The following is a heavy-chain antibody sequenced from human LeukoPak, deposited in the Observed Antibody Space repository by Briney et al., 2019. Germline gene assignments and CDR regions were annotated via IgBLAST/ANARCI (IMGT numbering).Heavy chain of an antibody. CDR1: GGPISNYF. D-gene: IGHD3-10*01. V-gene: IGHV4-4*07. Sequence: SGTLSLTCTVSGGPISNYFWNWIRQPAGKGLEWIGRIYSSGNTNYNPSLESRVTMSVDTSKNQFSLKLNSVTAADTAVYYCARTITMVRGVDYWGQGTLVTVSS. J-gene: IGHJ4*02. CDR2: IYSSGNT. CDR3: ARTITMVRGVDY.